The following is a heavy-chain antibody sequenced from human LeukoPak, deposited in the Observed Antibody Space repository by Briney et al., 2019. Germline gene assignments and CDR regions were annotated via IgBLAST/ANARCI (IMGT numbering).Heavy chain of an antibody. Sequence: SETLSLTCTVSGGSISSYYWSWIRQPPGKGLEWIGYIYYSGSTNYNPSLKSRVTISVDTSKNQFSLKLSSVTAADTAVYYCARHARGYCSGGSCYRYYFDYWGQGTLVTVSS. V-gene: IGHV4-59*08. CDR1: GGSISSYY. CDR3: ARHARGYCSGGSCYRYYFDY. D-gene: IGHD2-15*01. CDR2: IYYSGST. J-gene: IGHJ4*02.